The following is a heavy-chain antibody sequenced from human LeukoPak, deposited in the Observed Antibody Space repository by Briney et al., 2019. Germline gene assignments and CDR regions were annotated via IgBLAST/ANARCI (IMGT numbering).Heavy chain of an antibody. CDR1: GFTFSIYA. D-gene: IGHD3-3*01. CDR3: ANSFGSGRYADY. J-gene: IGHJ4*02. CDR2: ISGSGGST. V-gene: IGHV3-23*01. Sequence: GGSLRLSCAASGFTFSIYAMSWLRQPPGKGLECVSAISGSGGSTYYAGSVKGRFTISRDNSKNTLYLQMNSLRAEDTAVYYCANSFGSGRYADYWGQGTLVTVSS.